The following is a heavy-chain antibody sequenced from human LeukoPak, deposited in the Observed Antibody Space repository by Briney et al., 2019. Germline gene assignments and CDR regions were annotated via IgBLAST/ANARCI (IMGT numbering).Heavy chain of an antibody. D-gene: IGHD1-26*01. V-gene: IGHV3-23*01. J-gene: IGHJ4*02. CDR1: GFSFSSYG. Sequence: GGTLRLSCVGSGFSFSSYGMTWVRQAPGKGLEWVSAISGSGESTYNAGSVQGRFTISRDNAKNSLYLQMNSLRAEDTAIYYCARDLSVGAKPDLGFDYWGQGTLVTVSS. CDR2: ISGSGEST. CDR3: ARDLSVGAKPDLGFDY.